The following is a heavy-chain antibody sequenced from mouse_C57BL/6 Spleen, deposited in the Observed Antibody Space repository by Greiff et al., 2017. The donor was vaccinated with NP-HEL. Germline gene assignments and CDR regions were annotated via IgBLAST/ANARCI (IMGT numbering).Heavy chain of an antibody. V-gene: IGHV1-18*01. Sequence: VQLQQSGPELVKPGASVKIPCKASGYTFTDYHMDWVKQSPGQSLAWIGDINPNNGGTIYNQKFKGKATLTVDTSSSTAYMELRSLTSEDTAVYDFATSSPDYAMDYWGQGTSVTVSS. D-gene: IGHD1-1*01. CDR2: INPNNGGT. J-gene: IGHJ4*01. CDR3: ATSSPDYAMDY. CDR1: GYTFTDYH.